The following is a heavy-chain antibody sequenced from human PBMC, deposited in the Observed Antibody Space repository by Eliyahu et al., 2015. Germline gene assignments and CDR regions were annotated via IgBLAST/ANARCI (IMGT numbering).Heavy chain of an antibody. Sequence: EVQLVESGGGLVRPGGSLRLSCAAXGFPFTRFTLNWVRQAPGKGLEWVSSISGNSHYIYYADSVKGRFTISRDNAKNSVFLQMNSLRAEDTAVYYCARENYDDYVPVYWGQGTLVTVSS. V-gene: IGHV3-21*01. D-gene: IGHD4-17*01. CDR3: ARENYDDYVPVY. CDR1: GFPFTRFT. J-gene: IGHJ4*02. CDR2: ISGNSHYI.